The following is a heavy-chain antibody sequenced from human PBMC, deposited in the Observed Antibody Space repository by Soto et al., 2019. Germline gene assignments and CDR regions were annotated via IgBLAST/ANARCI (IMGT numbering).Heavy chain of an antibody. Sequence: QVQLVQSGAEVKKPGASVKVSCKASGYTFTSYDINWVRQATGQGLEWMGWMNPNSGNTGYAQKFTGRVSVPRNTSRSTAYRGLSSLRSEDTAVYYCARGWYYGSGSPFDPWGQGTLVTVSS. V-gene: IGHV1-8*01. CDR3: ARGWYYGSGSPFDP. J-gene: IGHJ5*02. CDR2: MNPNSGNT. D-gene: IGHD3-10*01. CDR1: GYTFTSYD.